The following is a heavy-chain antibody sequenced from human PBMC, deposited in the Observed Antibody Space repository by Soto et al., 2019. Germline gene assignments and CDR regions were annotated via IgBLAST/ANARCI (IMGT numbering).Heavy chain of an antibody. D-gene: IGHD3-3*01. J-gene: IGHJ6*02. CDR1: GYTFTGYY. CDR2: INPNSGGT. CDR3: AREEGVFWSGYRYYGMDV. Sequence: ASVKVSCKASGYTFTGYYMHWVRQAPGQGLEWMGWINPNSGGTNYAQKFQGWVTMTRDTSISTAYMELSRLRSDDTAVYYCAREEGVFWSGYRYYGMDVWGHGTTVTVSS. V-gene: IGHV1-2*04.